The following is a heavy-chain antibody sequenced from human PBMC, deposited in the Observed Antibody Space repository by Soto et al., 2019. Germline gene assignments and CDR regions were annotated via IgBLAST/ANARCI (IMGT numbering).Heavy chain of an antibody. Sequence: QVQLVESGGGVVQPGRSLRLSCSASGFTYSSCAMHWVRQVPGKGLEWLAVVSHDGTLYPYADSVKGRFTISRGNSRKMLYLQMNSLRPDDTAVYYCVKDRSDTWSFDYWGQGTLVTVSS. D-gene: IGHD2-8*02. CDR1: GFTYSSCA. CDR3: VKDRSDTWSFDY. V-gene: IGHV3-30*18. J-gene: IGHJ4*02. CDR2: VSHDGTLY.